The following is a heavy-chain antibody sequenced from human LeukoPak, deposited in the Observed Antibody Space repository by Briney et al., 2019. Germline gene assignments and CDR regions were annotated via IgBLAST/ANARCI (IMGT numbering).Heavy chain of an antibody. J-gene: IGHJ4*02. Sequence: PGGSLRLSCAASGFIFDDYAMHWVRQAPGKGLEWVSGISWNSGSIGYADSVKGRFTISRDNAKNSLYLQMNSLRAEDMALYYCAKGGSSSSSNFDYWGQGTLVTVSS. CDR3: AKGGSSSSSNFDY. CDR1: GFIFDDYA. D-gene: IGHD6-6*01. V-gene: IGHV3-9*03. CDR2: ISWNSGSI.